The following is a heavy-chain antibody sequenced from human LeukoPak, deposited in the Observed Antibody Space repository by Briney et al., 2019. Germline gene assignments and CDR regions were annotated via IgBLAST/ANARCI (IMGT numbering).Heavy chain of an antibody. CDR3: AKDSPALLWFGELFLS. D-gene: IGHD3-10*01. V-gene: IGHV3-23*01. J-gene: IGHJ4*02. Sequence: GGSLRLSCAASGFTFSSYAMSWVRQAPGKGLEWVSAISGSGGSTYYADSVKGRFTTSRDNSKNTLYLQMNSLRAEDTAVYYCAKDSPALLWFGELFLSWGQGTLVTVSS. CDR1: GFTFSSYA. CDR2: ISGSGGST.